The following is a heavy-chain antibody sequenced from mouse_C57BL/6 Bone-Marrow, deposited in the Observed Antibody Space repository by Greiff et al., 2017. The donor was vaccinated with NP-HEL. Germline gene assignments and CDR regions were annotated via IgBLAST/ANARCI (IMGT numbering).Heavy chain of an antibody. CDR3: AREIANWDFDY. D-gene: IGHD4-1*01. Sequence: EVQLQQSGPELVKPGASVKISCKASGYTFTDYYMNWVKQSHGKSLEWIGDINPNNGGTSYNQKFKGKATLTVDKSSSTAYMELRSLTSEDSAVYYCAREIANWDFDYWGQGTTLTVSS. CDR2: INPNNGGT. CDR1: GYTFTDYY. J-gene: IGHJ2*01. V-gene: IGHV1-26*01.